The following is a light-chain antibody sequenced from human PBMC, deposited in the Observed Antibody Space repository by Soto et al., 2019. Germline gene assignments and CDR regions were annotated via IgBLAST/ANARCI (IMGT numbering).Light chain of an antibody. CDR2: EDS. CDR1: SSDFGSYNL. Sequence: QSVLTQPASVSGSPGQSITISCTGTSSDFGSYNLVSWYQQHPGKAPKLMIYEDSKRPSGVPNRFSGSKSGNTASLTISGLQAEDDADYYCCSYAGSSTYVFGTGTKVTVL. J-gene: IGLJ1*01. V-gene: IGLV2-23*01. CDR3: CSYAGSSTYV.